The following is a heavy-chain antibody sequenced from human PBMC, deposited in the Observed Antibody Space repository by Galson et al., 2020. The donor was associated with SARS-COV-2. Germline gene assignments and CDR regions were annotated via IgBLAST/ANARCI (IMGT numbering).Heavy chain of an antibody. Sequence: GGSLRLSCAASGFTFSNHAIHWVRQAPGKGLEWVAQIFYDGSDKYYGDSVKGRFTISRDSSKNMVYLQMNNLKVDDTAVYYCARDGQLSGGWAFDYWGQGTLVTVSS. CDR3: ARDGQLSGGWAFDY. CDR2: IFYDGSDK. CDR1: GFTFSNHA. D-gene: IGHD2-15*01. J-gene: IGHJ4*02. V-gene: IGHV3-33*01.